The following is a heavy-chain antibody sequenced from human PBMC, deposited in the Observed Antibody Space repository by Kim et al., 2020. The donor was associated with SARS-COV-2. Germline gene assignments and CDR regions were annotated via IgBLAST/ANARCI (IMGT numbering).Heavy chain of an antibody. J-gene: IGHJ5*02. Sequence: SETLSLTCTVSGGSISSYYWSWIRQPPGKGLEWIGNIYYSGSTNYNPTLKSRVTISVDTSKNQFSLQLSSVTAADTAVYYCARVASSIAVAVAFDPWGQGTLVTVSS. V-gene: IGHV4-59*01. CDR1: GGSISSYY. CDR2: IYYSGST. D-gene: IGHD6-19*01. CDR3: ARVASSIAVAVAFDP.